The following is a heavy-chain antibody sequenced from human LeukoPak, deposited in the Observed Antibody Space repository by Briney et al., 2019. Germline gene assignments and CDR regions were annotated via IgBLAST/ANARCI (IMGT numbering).Heavy chain of an antibody. Sequence: ASVKVSCKASGGTFSSYAISWVRQAPGQGLEWMGGIIPIFGTANYAQKFQGRVTITTDESTSTAYMELSSLRSEDTAVYYCARAPALVRGVTYYFDYWGQGTLVTVSS. CDR1: GGTFSSYA. CDR2: IIPIFGTA. J-gene: IGHJ4*02. CDR3: ARAPALVRGVTYYFDY. V-gene: IGHV1-69*05. D-gene: IGHD3-10*01.